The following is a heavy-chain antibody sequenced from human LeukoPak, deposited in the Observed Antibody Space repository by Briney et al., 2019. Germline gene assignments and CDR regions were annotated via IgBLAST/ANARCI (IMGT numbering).Heavy chain of an antibody. V-gene: IGHV4-39*01. J-gene: IGHJ6*02. CDR1: GGSISSSSYY. CDR3: ARMDSSSWYGDYYYGMDV. D-gene: IGHD6-13*01. Sequence: SETLSLTCTVSGGSISSSSYYWGWIRQPPGKGLEWIRSIYYSGSTYYNPSLKSRVTISVDTSKNQFSLKLSSVTAADTAVYYCARMDSSSWYGDYYYGMDVWGQGTTVTVSS. CDR2: IYYSGST.